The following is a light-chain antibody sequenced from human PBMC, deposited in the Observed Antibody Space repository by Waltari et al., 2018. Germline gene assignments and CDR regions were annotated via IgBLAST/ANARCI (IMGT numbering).Light chain of an antibody. CDR3: QQYYNVPLT. J-gene: IGKJ4*01. CDR1: QGISDS. CDR2: DAS. V-gene: IGKV1-NL1*01. Sequence: DIRMTQSPSSLSASVGDRVTNTCRASQGISDSLAWYQQKPGKAPKFLLYDASTLESGVPSRFSGGGSGTDYTLTISSLQPEDFATYYCQQYYNVPLTFGGGTKVEIK.